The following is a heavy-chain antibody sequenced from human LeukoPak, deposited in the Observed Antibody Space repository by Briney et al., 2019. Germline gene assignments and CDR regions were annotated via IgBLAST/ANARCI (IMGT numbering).Heavy chain of an antibody. J-gene: IGHJ4*02. Sequence: GGSLRLSCSASGFPFSSYAMHWVRQAPGKGLEYASAISDSGGSTYYADSVKGRFTISRDNSRNTLYLQMNSMRAEDTALYYCARDLHEYYFDYWGQGTLVTVSS. CDR3: ARDLHEYYFDY. V-gene: IGHV3-64*04. CDR1: GFPFSSYA. CDR2: ISDSGGST.